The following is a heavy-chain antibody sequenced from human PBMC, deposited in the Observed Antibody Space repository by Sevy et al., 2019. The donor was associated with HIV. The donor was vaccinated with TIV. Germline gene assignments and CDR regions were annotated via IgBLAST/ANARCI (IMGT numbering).Heavy chain of an antibody. V-gene: IGHV3-23*01. Sequence: GGSLRLSCAASGFTFSSYAMSWVRQAPGKGLEWISAISGSGGSTYYADSVKGRFTISRDNSKNTLYLQMNSLRAEDTAVYYCAKAHYDFWSGYMGYYYYGMDVWGQGTTVTVSS. CDR1: GFTFSSYA. J-gene: IGHJ6*02. CDR3: AKAHYDFWSGYMGYYYYGMDV. CDR2: ISGSGGST. D-gene: IGHD3-3*01.